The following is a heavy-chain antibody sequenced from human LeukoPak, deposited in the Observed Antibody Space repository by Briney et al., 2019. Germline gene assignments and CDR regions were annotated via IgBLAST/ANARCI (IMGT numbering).Heavy chain of an antibody. D-gene: IGHD1-1*01. J-gene: IGHJ4*02. CDR3: ARHDPTYNWNDAGIDY. CDR1: GYIFTTYY. V-gene: IGHV5-10-1*01. Sequence: GESLRISCKGSGYIFTTYYISWVRQMPGKGLEWMGRIAPGDSYTNYSPSFQGHVTISSDKSISTAYLQWSSLKASDSAMYFCARHDPTYNWNDAGIDYWGQGTLVTVSS. CDR2: IAPGDSYT.